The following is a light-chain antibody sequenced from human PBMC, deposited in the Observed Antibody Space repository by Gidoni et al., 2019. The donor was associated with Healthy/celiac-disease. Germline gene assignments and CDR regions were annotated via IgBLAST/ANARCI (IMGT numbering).Light chain of an antibody. J-gene: IGLJ1*01. Sequence: QSALTQPASVSGSHGQSITISCTGTSSDVGGYSYVSWYQQHPGKAPKLMIYDVSNRPSGVSNRFSGSKSGNTASLTISGLQAEDEADYYCSSYTRSSTLDVFGTGTKVTVL. CDR2: DVS. CDR3: SSYTRSSTLDV. V-gene: IGLV2-14*03. CDR1: SSDVGGYSY.